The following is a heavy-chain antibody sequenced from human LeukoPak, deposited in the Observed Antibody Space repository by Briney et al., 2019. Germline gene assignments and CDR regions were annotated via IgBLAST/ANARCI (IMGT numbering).Heavy chain of an antibody. V-gene: IGHV7-4-1*02. CDR1: GYTFTSYA. D-gene: IGHD2-15*01. Sequence: ASVKVSCKASGYTFTSYAMNWVRQAPGQGLEWMGWINTNTGNPTYAQGFTGRFVFSLDTSVSTAYLQISSLKAEDTAVYYCARDAGDIVVVVAATLDNWFDPWGQGTLVTVSS. CDR2: INTNTGNP. CDR3: ARDAGDIVVVVAATLDNWFDP. J-gene: IGHJ5*02.